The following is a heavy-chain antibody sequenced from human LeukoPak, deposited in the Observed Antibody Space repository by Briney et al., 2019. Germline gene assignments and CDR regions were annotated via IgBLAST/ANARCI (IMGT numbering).Heavy chain of an antibody. CDR2: IYYSGST. Sequence: SETLSLTCTVSGGSISSYYWSWIRQPPGEGLEWIGYIYYSGSTNYNPSLKSRVTISVDTSKSQFSLKLSSVTAADTAVYYCARAVDYGDYPYYFDYWGQGTLVTVSS. D-gene: IGHD4-17*01. V-gene: IGHV4-59*01. CDR1: GGSISSYY. CDR3: ARAVDYGDYPYYFDY. J-gene: IGHJ4*02.